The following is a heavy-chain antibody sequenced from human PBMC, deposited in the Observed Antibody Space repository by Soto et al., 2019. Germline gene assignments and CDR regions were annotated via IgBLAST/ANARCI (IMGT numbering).Heavy chain of an antibody. J-gene: IGHJ4*02. D-gene: IGHD3-9*01. CDR2: ISGSGGST. CDR3: AKRPYYDILTGYTDY. CDR1: GFTFSSYA. Sequence: EVQLLESGGGLVQPGGSLRLSCAASGFTFSSYAMSWVRQAPGKGLEWVSAISGSGGSTYYADSVKGRFTISRDNSKITLDLQMSSLIADDTAVYYCAKRPYYDILTGYTDYWGQGTLVTVSS. V-gene: IGHV3-23*01.